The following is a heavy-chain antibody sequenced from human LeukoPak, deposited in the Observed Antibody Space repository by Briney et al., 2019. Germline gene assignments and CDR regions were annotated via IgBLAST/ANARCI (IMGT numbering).Heavy chain of an antibody. V-gene: IGHV4-39*01. CDR1: GGSISSSSYY. Sequence: PSQTLSLTCTVSGGSISSSSYYWGWIRQPPGKGLEWIGSISYSGSTYYNPSLKSRVTISVDTSKNQFSLKLSSVTAADTAVYYCARVTLSSLPGEWGQGTLVTVSS. CDR3: ARVTLSSLPGE. D-gene: IGHD2-2*01. CDR2: ISYSGST. J-gene: IGHJ4*02.